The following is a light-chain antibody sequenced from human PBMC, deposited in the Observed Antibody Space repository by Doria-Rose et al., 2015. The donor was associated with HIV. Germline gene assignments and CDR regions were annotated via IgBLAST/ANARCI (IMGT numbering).Light chain of an antibody. CDR1: QSLLYTSKNY. J-gene: IGKJ3*01. CDR3: QQYYDTPS. CDR2: WAS. V-gene: IGKV4-1*01. Sequence: TQSPESLGMSLGERATLNCKSNQSLLYTSKNYLAWYQQQPGQPPKLLIYWASTRQSGVPARFSGSGSATDFALTISSLEAEDVAVYYCQQYYDTPSFGPGTTVDIK.